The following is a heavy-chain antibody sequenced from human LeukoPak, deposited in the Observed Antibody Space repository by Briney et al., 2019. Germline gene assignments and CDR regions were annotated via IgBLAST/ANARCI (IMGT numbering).Heavy chain of an antibody. V-gene: IGHV3-11*04. CDR2: ISTSGSTI. J-gene: IGHJ4*02. Sequence: GGSLRLSCVASGFTFSDYYMSWIRQAPGKGLEWVSYISTSGSTIYYADSVKGRFTISRDNAKNTLYLQMNSLRAEDTAVYYCARALRNWNGFDYWGQGTLVTVSS. CDR3: ARALRNWNGFDY. CDR1: GFTFSDYY. D-gene: IGHD1-1*01.